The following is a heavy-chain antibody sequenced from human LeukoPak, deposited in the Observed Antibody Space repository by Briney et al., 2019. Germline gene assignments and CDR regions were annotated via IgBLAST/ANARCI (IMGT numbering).Heavy chain of an antibody. CDR1: GFTFSSYG. J-gene: IGHJ4*02. CDR3: ASQGPEGTSGWY. CDR2: IWYDGSNT. Sequence: GRSLRLSCAASGFTFSSYGMHWVRQAPGKGLEWVAVIWYDGSNTYYADSVKGRFTTSRDNSKDTLFLQLNSLRAEDTAVYYCASQGPEGTSGWYWGQGTLVTVSS. D-gene: IGHD6-19*01. V-gene: IGHV3-33*01.